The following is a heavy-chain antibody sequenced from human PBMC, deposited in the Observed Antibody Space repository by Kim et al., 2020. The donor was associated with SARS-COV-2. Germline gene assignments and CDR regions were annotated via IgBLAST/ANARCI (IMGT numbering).Heavy chain of an antibody. CDR1: GYSFLTHW. Sequence: GESLKISCQASGYSFLTHWIGWVRQMPGKGLEWMAIIYPGDSDTKYSPTFQGQVTISADKSTTYLHWDSLKASDSAIYYCARQSLAYGDYIAGGLDVWG. J-gene: IGHJ6*02. V-gene: IGHV5-51*01. CDR2: IYPGDSDT. D-gene: IGHD4-17*01. CDR3: ARQSLAYGDYIAGGLDV.